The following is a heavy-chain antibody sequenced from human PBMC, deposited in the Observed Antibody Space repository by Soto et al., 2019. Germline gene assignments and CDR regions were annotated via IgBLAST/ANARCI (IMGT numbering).Heavy chain of an antibody. CDR3: ARVWAGYYYYGMDV. Sequence: SETLSLTCTVSGGSISSYYWSWIRQPPGKGLEWIGYIYYSGSTNYNPSLKSRVAISVDTSKNQFSLKLSSVTAADTAVYYCARVWAGYYYYGMDVWGKGTTVTVS. V-gene: IGHV4-59*01. CDR1: GGSISSYY. CDR2: IYYSGST. D-gene: IGHD3-10*01. J-gene: IGHJ6*04.